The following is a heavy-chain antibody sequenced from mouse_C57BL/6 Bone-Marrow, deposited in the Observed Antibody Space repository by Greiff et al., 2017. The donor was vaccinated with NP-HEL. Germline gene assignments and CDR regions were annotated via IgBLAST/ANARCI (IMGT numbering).Heavy chain of an antibody. Sequence: VQLKESGPELVKPGASVKISCKASGYSFTGYYMNWVKQSPEKSLEWIGEINPSTGGTTYNQKFKAKATLTVDKSSSTAYMQLKCLTSEDSAIYYCARPPFGSSTAWFAYWGKGTLVTVSA. CDR1: GYSFTGYY. V-gene: IGHV1-42*01. D-gene: IGHD1-1*01. CDR2: INPSTGGT. J-gene: IGHJ3*01. CDR3: ARPPFGSSTAWFAY.